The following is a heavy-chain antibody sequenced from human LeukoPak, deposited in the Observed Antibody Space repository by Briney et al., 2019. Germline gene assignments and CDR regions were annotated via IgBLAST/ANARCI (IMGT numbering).Heavy chain of an antibody. J-gene: IGHJ4*02. D-gene: IGHD2-15*01. CDR3: AKDIEASI. CDR1: GFTFSNYA. Sequence: GGSLRLSCAASGFTFSNYAMNWVRQARGKGLEWVSSISGSGGTTYYADSVTGRFTISRDNSKNTMYLQMNSLRAEDTAVYYCAKDIEASIWGQGTLVAVSS. V-gene: IGHV3-23*01. CDR2: ISGSGGTT.